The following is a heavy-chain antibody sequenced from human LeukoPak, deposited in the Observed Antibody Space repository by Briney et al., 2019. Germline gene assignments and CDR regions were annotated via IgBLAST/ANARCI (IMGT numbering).Heavy chain of an antibody. Sequence: GGSLRLSCAASGFTFSSYSMNWVRQAPGKGLEWVSSISSSSSYIYYADSVKGRFTISRDNAKNSLYLQMNSLRAEDTAVYYCARDYYCGSTSCYTGGDYWGQGTLVTVSS. CDR3: ARDYYCGSTSCYTGGDY. CDR1: GFTFSSYS. V-gene: IGHV3-21*01. J-gene: IGHJ4*02. D-gene: IGHD2-2*02. CDR2: ISSSSSYI.